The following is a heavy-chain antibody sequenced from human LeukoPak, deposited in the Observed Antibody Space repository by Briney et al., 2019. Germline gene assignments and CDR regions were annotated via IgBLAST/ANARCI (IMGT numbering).Heavy chain of an antibody. Sequence: GGSLRLSWAASGFTFSDHWMHWVRQAPGKGLEWVANINQDGREIYYVDSVKGRFTISRDNTRDSLYLQMSSLRAEDTAVYYCARGSSFGAYWGQGTLVTVSS. CDR1: GFTFSDHW. V-gene: IGHV3-7*03. J-gene: IGHJ4*02. D-gene: IGHD3-3*01. CDR2: INQDGREI. CDR3: ARGSSFGAY.